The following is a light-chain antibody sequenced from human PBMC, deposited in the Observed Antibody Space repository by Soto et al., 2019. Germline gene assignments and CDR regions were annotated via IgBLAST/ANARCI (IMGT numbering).Light chain of an antibody. Sequence: QPALTQPASGTRVDRQGRTIFCTETSSDVGGYNYVSWYQHHPGKAPKLMIYDVSNRPSGVSTRFSGSKSGNTASLTISGLQAEDEADYYCCSYARSSSYVFGTGTKVTVL. CDR2: DVS. CDR1: SSDVGGYNY. J-gene: IGLJ1*01. V-gene: IGLV2-14*03. CDR3: CSYARSSSYV.